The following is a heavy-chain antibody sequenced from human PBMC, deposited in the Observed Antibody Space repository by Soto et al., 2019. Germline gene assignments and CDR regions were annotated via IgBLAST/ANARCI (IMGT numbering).Heavy chain of an antibody. CDR2: ISYDGSKK. Sequence: QVQLVESGGGVVQPGRSLRLSCAASGFTFSSFGMHWVRQVPGKGLEWVALISYDGSKKYYADSVKGRLTISRDKSKNTLYPQMNSLRVEDTAVYYCAKDRGWSSADLDYWGQGTLVTVS. D-gene: IGHD6-19*01. J-gene: IGHJ4*02. CDR3: AKDRGWSSADLDY. V-gene: IGHV3-30*18. CDR1: GFTFSSFG.